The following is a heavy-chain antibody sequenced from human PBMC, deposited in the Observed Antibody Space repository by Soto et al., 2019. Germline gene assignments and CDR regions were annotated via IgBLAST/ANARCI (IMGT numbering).Heavy chain of an antibody. V-gene: IGHV3-9*01. D-gene: IGHD3-10*01. J-gene: IGHJ3*02. CDR1: GFTFDDYA. CDR2: ISWNSGSI. CDR3: ARQSGSPNTYPFDI. Sequence: GGSLRLSCAASGFTFDDYAMHWVRQAPGKGLEWVSGISWNSGSIGYADSVKGRFTISRDNAKNSLYLQMNSLRAEDTALYYCARQSGSPNTYPFDISGQGTMVTVS.